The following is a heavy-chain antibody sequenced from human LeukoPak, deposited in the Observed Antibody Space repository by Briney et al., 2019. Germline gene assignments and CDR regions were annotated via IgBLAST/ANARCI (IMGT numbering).Heavy chain of an antibody. D-gene: IGHD2/OR15-2a*01. CDR1: GYPFNKFG. CDR2: ISCYNGDT. CDR3: ARDPSNTSGRKTWFDT. Sequence: ASVKVSCKASGYPFNKFGISWVRQAPGQGLEWMGWISCYNGDTHYAQKLQGRVTLTTDTPTTTVYMELRSLGSDDTAVYYCARDPSNTSGRKTWFDTWGQGTPVTVSS. J-gene: IGHJ5*02. V-gene: IGHV1-18*01.